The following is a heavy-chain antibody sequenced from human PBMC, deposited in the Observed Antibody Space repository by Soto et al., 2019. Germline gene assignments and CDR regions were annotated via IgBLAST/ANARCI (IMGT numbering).Heavy chain of an antibody. V-gene: IGHV3-23*01. D-gene: IGHD3-10*01. CDR3: AIAPTLGARGGPEQ. Sequence: EVQLLESGGGLVRPGGSLRLSCVASGFTFNTYAMTWVRRAPGKGLEWVSAISGSGGSTFYADSVQGRFAISRDNSKNMLNLRINRLIAGDTDVYYGAIAPTLGARGGPEQWGQGTL. J-gene: IGHJ1*01. CDR2: ISGSGGST. CDR1: GFTFNTYA.